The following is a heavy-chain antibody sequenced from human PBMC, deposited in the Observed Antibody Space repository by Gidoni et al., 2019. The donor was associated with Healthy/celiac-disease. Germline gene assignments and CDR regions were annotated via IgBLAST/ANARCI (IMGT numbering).Heavy chain of an antibody. Sequence: QLQLQESGPGLVKPSETLSLTCTVSGGSISSSSYYWGGIRQPPGKGLEWSGSIYYSGSTYYNPSLKRRVTISVDTSKNQFSLKLSSVTAADTAVYYCARHGRTPSGSYFLRPAGGEGNYFDYWGQGTLVTVSS. D-gene: IGHD1-26*01. V-gene: IGHV4-39*01. CDR1: GGSISSSSYY. CDR2: IYYSGST. CDR3: ARHGRTPSGSYFLRPAGGEGNYFDY. J-gene: IGHJ4*02.